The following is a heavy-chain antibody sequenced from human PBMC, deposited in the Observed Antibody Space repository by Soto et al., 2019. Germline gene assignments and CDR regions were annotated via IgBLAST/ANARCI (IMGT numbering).Heavy chain of an antibody. CDR2: TYDSGST. D-gene: IGHD4-17*01. CDR3: AREIISLTTAWYFDL. CDR1: GGSISGGGYY. J-gene: IGHJ2*01. V-gene: IGHV4-30-4*01. Sequence: QVQLQESGPGLVKPSETLSLTCTVSGGSISGGGYYWSWIRQPPGKGLEWIGYTYDSGSTYYNPSLKSRIGISIDTSTNQSSLRLTSVTAADTAVYYCAREIISLTTAWYFDLWGRGTLVTVSS.